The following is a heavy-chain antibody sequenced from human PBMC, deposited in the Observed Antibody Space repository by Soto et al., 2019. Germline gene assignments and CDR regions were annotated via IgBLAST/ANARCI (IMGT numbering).Heavy chain of an antibody. Sequence: EVQLVESGGGLVQPGGSLRLSCAASGFIFSSHWMHWVRQAPGKGLVGVSHIGPDGSNIWEADSVQGRFTISRDNAMNRLYLQMNSLRDEYTAIYFCVRDNNWSFEYWGRGRLVTVCS. D-gene: IGHD1-1*01. CDR2: IGPDGSNI. V-gene: IGHV3-74*01. CDR1: GFIFSSHW. CDR3: VRDNNWSFEY. J-gene: IGHJ4*02.